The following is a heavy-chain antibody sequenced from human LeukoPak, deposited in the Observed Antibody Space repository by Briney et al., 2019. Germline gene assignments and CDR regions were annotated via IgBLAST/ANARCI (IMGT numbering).Heavy chain of an antibody. CDR3: ARDRYCSSTACLTPDAFDI. CDR2: ISTSGSII. D-gene: IGHD2-2*01. CDR1: GFTFSSYE. J-gene: IGHJ3*02. V-gene: IGHV3-48*03. Sequence: GGSLRLSCAASGFTFSSYEMNWVRQAPGKGLEWVSYISTSGSIIYYADSVEGRFTISRDNAKNSLYLQMNNLRAEDTAVYYCARDRYCSSTACLTPDAFDIWGQGTMVTVSS.